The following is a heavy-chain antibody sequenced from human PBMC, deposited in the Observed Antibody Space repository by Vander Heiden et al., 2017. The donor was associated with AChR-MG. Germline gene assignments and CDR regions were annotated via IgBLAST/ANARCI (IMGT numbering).Heavy chain of an antibody. CDR2: IYYSGST. V-gene: IGHV4-39*01. CDR3: ARHRRGCSSTSCYTDSSPSNDAFDI. D-gene: IGHD2-2*02. CDR1: GGSISSSSYY. Sequence: QLQLQESGPGLVKPSETLSLTCTVSGGSISSSSYYWGWIRQPPGKGLEWIGSIYYSGSTYYNPSLKSRVTISVDTSKNQFSLKLSSVTAADTAVYYCARHRRGCSSTSCYTDSSPSNDAFDIWGQGTMVTVSS. J-gene: IGHJ3*02.